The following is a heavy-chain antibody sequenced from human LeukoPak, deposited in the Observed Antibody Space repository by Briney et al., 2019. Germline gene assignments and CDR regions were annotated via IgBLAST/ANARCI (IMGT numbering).Heavy chain of an antibody. V-gene: IGHV3-53*01. CDR1: GFTVNSNY. Sequence: PGGSLRLSCAASGFTVNSNYMSWVRQAPGKGLEWVSVIYGGGSSYYADSVKGRFTISRDISKNTLYLQMNNLRAEDTAVYSCARGNCTSISCYTFDYWGQGTQVTVSS. CDR2: IYGGGSS. CDR3: ARGNCTSISCYTFDY. J-gene: IGHJ4*02. D-gene: IGHD2-2*02.